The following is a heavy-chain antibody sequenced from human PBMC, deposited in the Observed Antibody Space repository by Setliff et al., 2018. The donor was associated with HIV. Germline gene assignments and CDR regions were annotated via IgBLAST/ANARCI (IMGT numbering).Heavy chain of an antibody. J-gene: IGHJ4*02. V-gene: IGHV4-39*07. D-gene: IGHD1-26*01. Sequence: LSLTCTVSGGSISSRNFYWGWIRRPPGKGLEWIGSIAYTGSGYYNSSLKSRVTISVDTSRNECSLKLTSVTAADTAVYYCAREVRWELPQGFDHWGQGSQVTVSS. CDR2: IAYTGSG. CDR1: GGSISSRNFY. CDR3: AREVRWELPQGFDH.